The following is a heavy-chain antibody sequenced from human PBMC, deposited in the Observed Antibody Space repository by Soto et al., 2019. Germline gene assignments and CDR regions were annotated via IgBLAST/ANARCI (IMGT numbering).Heavy chain of an antibody. D-gene: IGHD3-16*01. J-gene: IGHJ4*02. CDR1: DFTFGDSA. CDR3: PYDLHYALDN. Sequence: EVQLLESGGGLVQPGGSLQLSCAASDFTFGDSAVHWIRQASGNGLEWVGRIRGKSSNNATGYAASGKGRFTISRDESRNTAYLQMNSLNTDDTAVYRRPYDLHYALDNWGQGTLVTVSS. V-gene: IGHV3-73*01. CDR2: IRGKSSNNAT.